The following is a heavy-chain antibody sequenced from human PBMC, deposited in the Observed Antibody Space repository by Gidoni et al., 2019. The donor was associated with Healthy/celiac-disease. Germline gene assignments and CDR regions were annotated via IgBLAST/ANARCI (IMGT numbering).Heavy chain of an antibody. Sequence: EVQLLESGGGLVQPGGSLRLSCAPSGFTFSSYAMRWVRQGPGKGLEWVSAISGSGGSTYYADSVKGRFTISRDKSKNTLYLQMNSRRAEDTAVYYCAKDTEGTAMAYYFDYWGQGTLVTVSS. J-gene: IGHJ4*02. CDR3: AKDTEGTAMAYYFDY. D-gene: IGHD5-18*01. CDR1: GFTFSSYA. V-gene: IGHV3-23*01. CDR2: ISGSGGST.